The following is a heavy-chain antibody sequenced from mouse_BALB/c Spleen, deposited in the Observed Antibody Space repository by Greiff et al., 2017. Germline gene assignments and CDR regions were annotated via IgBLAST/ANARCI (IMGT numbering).Heavy chain of an antibody. CDR3: AGEDGYFDY. J-gene: IGHJ2*01. Sequence: EVHLVESGGGLVQPGGSRKLSCAASGFTFSSFGMHWVRQAPEKGLEWVAYISSGSSTIYYADTVKGRFTISRDNPKNTLFLQMTSLRSEDTAMYYCAGEDGYFDYWGQGTTLTVSS. V-gene: IGHV5-17*02. CDR2: ISSGSSTI. CDR1: GFTFSSFG. D-gene: IGHD2-3*01.